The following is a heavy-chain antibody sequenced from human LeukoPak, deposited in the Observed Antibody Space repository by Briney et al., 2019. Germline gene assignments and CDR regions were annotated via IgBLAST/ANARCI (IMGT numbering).Heavy chain of an antibody. V-gene: IGHV1-46*01. CDR3: ARAWGTVQDLSSLDY. CDR2: INPSGGST. J-gene: IGHJ4*02. CDR1: GYTFTSYY. Sequence: GASVKVSCKASGYTFTSYYMHWVRQAPGQGLEWMGVINPSGGSTSYAQKFQGRVTMTRDTSTSTVYMELSSLRSEDTAVYHCARAWGTVQDLSSLDYWGQGTLVTVSS. D-gene: IGHD1-14*01.